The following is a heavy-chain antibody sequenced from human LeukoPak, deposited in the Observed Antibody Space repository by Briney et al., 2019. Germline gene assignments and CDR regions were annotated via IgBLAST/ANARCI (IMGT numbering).Heavy chain of an antibody. CDR2: IYHSGST. J-gene: IGHJ5*02. CDR1: GYSISSGYY. CDR3: ARFGYGSWFDP. D-gene: IGHD3-10*01. V-gene: IGHV4-38-2*01. Sequence: PSETLSLTCAVSGYSISSGYYWGWIRQPPGKGLEWIGSIYHSGSTYYNPSLKSRVTISVDTSKNQFSLKLSSVTAADTAVYYCARFGYGSWFDPWGQGTLVTVSS.